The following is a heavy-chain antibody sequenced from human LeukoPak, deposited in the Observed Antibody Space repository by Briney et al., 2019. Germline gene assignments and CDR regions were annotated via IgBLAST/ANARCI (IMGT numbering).Heavy chain of an antibody. J-gene: IGHJ4*02. D-gene: IGHD6-13*01. V-gene: IGHV3-30*02. CDR2: IRYDGSNK. CDR3: AKDRSSRWLFDY. Sequence: PGGSLRLSWAASEFTFSDTWMHWVRKAPAKGLGWVAFIRYDGSNKYYTDSVKGRFTISRDNSKNTLYLQMNSLRAEDTAVYYCAKDRSSRWLFDYWGQGTLVTVSS. CDR1: EFTFSDTW.